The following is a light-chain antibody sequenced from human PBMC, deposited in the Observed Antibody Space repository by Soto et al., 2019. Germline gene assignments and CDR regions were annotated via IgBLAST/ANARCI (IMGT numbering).Light chain of an antibody. CDR2: EVS. V-gene: IGLV2-14*01. CDR3: SSYTSSSPVV. CDR1: SSDVGGYNY. J-gene: IGLJ2*01. Sequence: SALTQPASVSGSPGQSITISCTGTSSDVGGYNYVSWYQQHPGKAPKLMIYEVSNRPSGVSNRFSGSKSGNTASLTISGLQAEDEAHYYCSSYTSSSPVVFGGGPKVTVL.